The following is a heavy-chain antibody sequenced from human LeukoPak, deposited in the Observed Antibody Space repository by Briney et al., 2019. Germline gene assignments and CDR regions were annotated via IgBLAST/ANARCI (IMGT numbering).Heavy chain of an antibody. D-gene: IGHD5-18*01. CDR1: GVTTSDFY. CDR2: ISSSGNNI. V-gene: IGHV3-11*01. Sequence: PGGSLRLSCAGAGVTTSDFYMNWIRQAPGKGLEWVSSISSSGNNILYADSVKGRFTISRDNANNSMHLQMSGLRAEDTAVYYCASRPGYSYAFDQWGHGSLVTVSS. J-gene: IGHJ4*01. CDR3: ASRPGYSYAFDQ.